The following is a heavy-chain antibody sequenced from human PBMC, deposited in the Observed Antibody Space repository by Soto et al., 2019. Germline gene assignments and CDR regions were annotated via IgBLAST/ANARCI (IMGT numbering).Heavy chain of an antibody. D-gene: IGHD3-22*01. J-gene: IGHJ1*01. CDR2: IIPIFGTA. CDR1: GGTFSSYA. V-gene: IGHV1-69*13. CDR3: ASRGDDDSSGYSPLMGNFQH. Sequence: SVKVSCKASGGTFSSYAISWVRQAPGQGLEWMGGIIPIFGTANYAQKFQGRVTITADESTSTAYMELSSLRSEDTAVYYCASRGDDDSSGYSPLMGNFQHWGQGTLVTVSS.